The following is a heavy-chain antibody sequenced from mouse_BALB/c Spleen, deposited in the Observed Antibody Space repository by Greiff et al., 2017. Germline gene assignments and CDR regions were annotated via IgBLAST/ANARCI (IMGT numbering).Heavy chain of an antibody. Sequence: VQLQQPGAELVRPGASVKLSCKASGYTFTSYWIHWVKQRPGQGLEWIGNIYPSDSYTNYNQKFKDKATLTVDKSSSTAYMQLSSPTSEDSAVYYCTRDTNLRGAMDDWGQGTSVTVSS. CDR3: TRDTNLRGAMDD. J-gene: IGHJ4*01. CDR1: GYTFTSYW. D-gene: IGHD1-1*01. CDR2: IYPSDSYT. V-gene: IGHV1-69*02.